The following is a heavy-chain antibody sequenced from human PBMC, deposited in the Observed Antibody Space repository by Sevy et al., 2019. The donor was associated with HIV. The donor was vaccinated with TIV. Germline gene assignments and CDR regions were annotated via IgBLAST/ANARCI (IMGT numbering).Heavy chain of an antibody. CDR1: GFPFSRHG. J-gene: IGHJ6*02. V-gene: IGHV3-30*18. CDR2: ISEDGSEK. D-gene: IGHD5-12*01. Sequence: GGSLRLSCAASGFPFSRHGMHWVRQSPGKGLQWVAVISEDGSEKQYADSVKGRFTISRDNSKGTVYLQMSSLRLEDTAVYYCANSRGRYSGSSWLYYYYALDVWGQGTPVTVSS. CDR3: ANSRGRYSGSSWLYYYYALDV.